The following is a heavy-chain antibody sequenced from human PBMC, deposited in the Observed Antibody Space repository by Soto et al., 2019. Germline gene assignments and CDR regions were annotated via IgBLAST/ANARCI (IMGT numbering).Heavy chain of an antibody. Sequence: TSETLSLTCTVSGGSISSSSYYWGWIRQPPGKGLEWIGSIYYSGSTYYNPSLKSRVTISVDTSKNQFSLKLSSVTAADTAVYYCARHPLYYYDSSGYPPNPYYFDYWGQGTLVTVSS. D-gene: IGHD3-22*01. CDR3: ARHPLYYYDSSGYPPNPYYFDY. CDR2: IYYSGST. V-gene: IGHV4-39*01. CDR1: GGSISSSSYY. J-gene: IGHJ4*02.